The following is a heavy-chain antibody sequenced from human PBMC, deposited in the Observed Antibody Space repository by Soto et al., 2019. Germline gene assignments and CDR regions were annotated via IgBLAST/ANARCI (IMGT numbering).Heavy chain of an antibody. CDR3: ARRGCPLPRSTSCYYYYMDV. CDR2: MNPNSGNT. V-gene: IGHV1-8*01. CDR1: GYTFTSYD. D-gene: IGHD2-2*01. J-gene: IGHJ6*03. Sequence: GASVKVSCKASGYTFTSYDINWVRQATGQGLEWMGWMNPNSGNTGYAQKFQGRVTMTRNTSISTAYMELSSLRSEDTAVYYCARRGCPLPRSTSCYYYYMDVWGKGTTVTVSS.